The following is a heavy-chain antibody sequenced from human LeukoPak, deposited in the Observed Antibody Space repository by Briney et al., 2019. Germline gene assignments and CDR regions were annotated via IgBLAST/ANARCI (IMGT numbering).Heavy chain of an antibody. D-gene: IGHD2-15*01. Sequence: GGSLRLSCAASGFTFSSYAMHWVRQAPGKGLEWVAVISYDGSNKYYADSVKGRFTISRDNSKNTLYLQMNSLRVEDTAVYYCAKDLTPDYCSGGSCYSYYYMDVWGKGTTVTISS. CDR2: ISYDGSNK. V-gene: IGHV3-30*04. J-gene: IGHJ6*03. CDR1: GFTFSSYA. CDR3: AKDLTPDYCSGGSCYSYYYMDV.